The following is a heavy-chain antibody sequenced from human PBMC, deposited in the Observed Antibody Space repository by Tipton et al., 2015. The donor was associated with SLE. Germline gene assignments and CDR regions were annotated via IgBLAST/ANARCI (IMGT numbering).Heavy chain of an antibody. Sequence: TLSLTCTVSGGSISSYYWSWIRQPPGKGLEWIRYIYYSGSTNYNPSLMSRVTISVDTSKNQFSLKLSSATAADTAVYYCARQGQQLVRPYYYGMDVWGQGTPVTVSS. CDR1: GGSISSYY. D-gene: IGHD6-13*01. CDR2: IYYSGST. CDR3: ARQGQQLVRPYYYGMDV. V-gene: IGHV4-59*08. J-gene: IGHJ6*02.